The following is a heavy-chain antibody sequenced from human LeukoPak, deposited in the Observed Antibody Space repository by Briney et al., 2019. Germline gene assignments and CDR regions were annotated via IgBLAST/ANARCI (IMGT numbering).Heavy chain of an antibody. D-gene: IGHD1-26*01. CDR2: INPSGGST. Sequence: ASVKVSCKASGYTFTSYYMHWVRQAPGQGLEWMGIINPSGGSTSYAQKFRGRVTMTRDMSTSTVYMELSSLRSEDTAVYYCARGEVGATPGDYWGQGTLVTVSS. V-gene: IGHV1-46*01. J-gene: IGHJ4*02. CDR1: GYTFTSYY. CDR3: ARGEVGATPGDY.